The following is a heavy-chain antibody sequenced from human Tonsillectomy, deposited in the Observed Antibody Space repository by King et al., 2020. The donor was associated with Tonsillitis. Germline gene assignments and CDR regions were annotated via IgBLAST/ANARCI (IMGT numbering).Heavy chain of an antibody. CDR3: AREGWAAGFDY. V-gene: IGHV4-30-2*01. D-gene: IGHD6-19*01. CDR1: GGSISSGGYS. J-gene: IGHJ4*02. Sequence: MQLQESGPGLVKPSQTLSLTCAVSGGSISSGGYSWCWIRQPPGKGLEWIGYIYHSGSTYYNPSLKSRVTISVDRSKNQFSLKLSSVTAADTAVYYCAREGWAAGFDYWGQGTLVTVSS. CDR2: IYHSGST.